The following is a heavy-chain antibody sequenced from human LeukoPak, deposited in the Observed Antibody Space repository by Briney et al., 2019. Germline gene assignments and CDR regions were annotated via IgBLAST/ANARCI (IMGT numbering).Heavy chain of an antibody. Sequence: GGSLRLSCAASGFIFSSFAMNWVRQAPGKGLEWAAVISDDRSNKYYADSVKGRFTISRDNSKNTLYLQMNSLRAEDTAVYYCAKSYYDFWSGYYQTFDYWGQGTLVTVSS. CDR2: ISDDRSNK. CDR1: GFIFSSFA. J-gene: IGHJ4*02. D-gene: IGHD3-3*01. CDR3: AKSYYDFWSGYYQTFDY. V-gene: IGHV3-30*18.